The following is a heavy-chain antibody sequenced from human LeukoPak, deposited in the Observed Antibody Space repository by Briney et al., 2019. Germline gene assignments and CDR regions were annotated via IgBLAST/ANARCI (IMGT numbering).Heavy chain of an antibody. CDR1: GFTFSSYA. CDR3: VKDSAPYSNGWGFDY. V-gene: IGHV3-64D*09. CDR2: ISSSGGST. D-gene: IGHD6-19*01. Sequence: PGGSLRLSCSASGFTFSSYAMHWVRKAPGKGLEYASAISSSGGSTYDADSVKGRFTISRDNSKNTLYLQMSSLRAEDTAVYYCVKDSAPYSNGWGFDYWSQGTLVTVSS. J-gene: IGHJ4*02.